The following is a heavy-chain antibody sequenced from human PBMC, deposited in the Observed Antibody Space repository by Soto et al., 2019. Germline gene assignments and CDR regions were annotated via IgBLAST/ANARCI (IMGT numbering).Heavy chain of an antibody. CDR3: AKDHPRGRTYSSGWFEIGFFDY. D-gene: IGHD6-19*01. Sequence: QPGGSLRLSCAASGFTFSSYGMHWVRQAPGKGLEWVAVISYDGSNKYYADSVKGRFTISRDNSKNTLYLQMNSLRAEDTAVYYCAKDHPRGRTYSSGWFEIGFFDYWGQGTLVTVSS. J-gene: IGHJ4*02. CDR1: GFTFSSYG. V-gene: IGHV3-30*18. CDR2: ISYDGSNK.